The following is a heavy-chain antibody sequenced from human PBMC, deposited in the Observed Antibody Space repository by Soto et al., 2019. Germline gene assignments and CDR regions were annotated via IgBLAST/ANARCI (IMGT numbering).Heavy chain of an antibody. D-gene: IGHD2-2*01. J-gene: IGHJ6*02. CDR2: ISGSGSRT. Sequence: HPGGSLRLSCAASGFPFTKYAMSWVRQAPGRGLEWVSAISGSGSRTYYADSVKGRFTISRDNSKNTLYLQMNSLRAEDTAVYYCAKVGRVVPAAPDYYYYYGMDVWGQGTTVTVSS. CDR3: AKVGRVVPAAPDYYYYYGMDV. CDR1: GFPFTKYA. V-gene: IGHV3-23*01.